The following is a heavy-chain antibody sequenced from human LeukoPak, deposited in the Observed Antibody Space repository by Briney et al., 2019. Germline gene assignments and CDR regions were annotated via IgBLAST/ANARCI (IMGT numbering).Heavy chain of an antibody. D-gene: IGHD3-10*01. Sequence: GGSLRLSCAASGFTFSSYWMSWVRQAPGKGLEWVANIKQDGSEKYYVDSVKGRFTISRDNAKNSLYLQMNSLRAEDTAGYYCARAGALWFGELYHYWGQGTLLTVSS. J-gene: IGHJ4*02. CDR2: IKQDGSEK. CDR3: ARAGALWFGELYHY. V-gene: IGHV3-7*01. CDR1: GFTFSSYW.